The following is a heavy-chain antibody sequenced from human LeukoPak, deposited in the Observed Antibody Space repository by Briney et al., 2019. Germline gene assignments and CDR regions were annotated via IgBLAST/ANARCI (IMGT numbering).Heavy chain of an antibody. D-gene: IGHD3-22*01. CDR3: ARVLYDSNGYYKRPPDY. CDR1: GFTFASYS. Sequence: PGGSLRLSCAASGFTFASYSMHWVRQAPGKGLEWVAVISYDGTNTYYAESVKGRFTISRDNFQNTLYLQMNTLRAEDTALYYCARVLYDSNGYYKRPPDYWGQGALVSASS. V-gene: IGHV3-30-3*01. J-gene: IGHJ4*02. CDR2: ISYDGTNT.